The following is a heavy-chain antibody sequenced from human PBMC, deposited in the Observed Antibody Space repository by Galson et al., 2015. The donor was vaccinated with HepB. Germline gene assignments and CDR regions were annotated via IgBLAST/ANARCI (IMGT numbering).Heavy chain of an antibody. Sequence: SCKASGGTFSSYAMSWVRQAPGKGLEWVSAISGSGGSTYYADSVKGRFTITRDNSKNTLYLQMNSLRAEDTAVYYCAKGFSYSDWGQGTLVTVSS. CDR1: GGTFSSYA. CDR2: ISGSGGST. J-gene: IGHJ4*02. CDR3: AKGFSYSD. V-gene: IGHV3-23*01. D-gene: IGHD2-15*01.